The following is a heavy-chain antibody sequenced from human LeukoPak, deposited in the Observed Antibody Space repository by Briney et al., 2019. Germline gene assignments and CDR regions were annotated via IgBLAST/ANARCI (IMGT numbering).Heavy chain of an antibody. J-gene: IGHJ4*02. CDR1: GGSFSGYY. Sequence: TSETLSLTCAVYGGSFSGYYYNWIRQPPGKGLEWLGEINHSGSTNYNPSLKSRVTISVDTSKNQFSLKLSSVTAADTAVYFCARRSSYSSSSGVGYWGQGTLVTVSS. CDR2: INHSGST. D-gene: IGHD6-6*01. CDR3: ARRSSYSSSSGVGY. V-gene: IGHV4-34*01.